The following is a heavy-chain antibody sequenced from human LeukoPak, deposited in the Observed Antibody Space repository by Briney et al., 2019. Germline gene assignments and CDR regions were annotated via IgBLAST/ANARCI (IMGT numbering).Heavy chain of an antibody. CDR1: GGSISSSSYY. D-gene: IGHD6-13*01. CDR3: ARDTGKYSSSWYGPFDY. J-gene: IGHJ4*02. V-gene: IGHV4-39*07. Sequence: SETLSLTCTVSGGSISSSSYYWGWIRQPPGKGLEWIGSIYYSGSTYYNPSLKSRVTISVDTSKNQFSLKLSSVTAADTAVYYCARDTGKYSSSWYGPFDYWGQGTLVTVSS. CDR2: IYYSGST.